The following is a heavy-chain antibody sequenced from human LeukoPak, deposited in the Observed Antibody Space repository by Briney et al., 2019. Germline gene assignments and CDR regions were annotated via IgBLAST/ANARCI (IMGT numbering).Heavy chain of an antibody. CDR2: MNPDSGIT. J-gene: IGHJ5*02. CDR3: AKNYFGSGTYSPHVS. CDR1: GYTFTTYD. D-gene: IGHD3-10*01. V-gene: IGHV1-8*03. Sequence: GASVTVSFKASGYTFTTYDINWVRQATGQGLEWMGWMNPDSGITGYAQRFQGRVTITWDTSISTAYMELSSLRSEDTAMYYCAKNYFGSGTYSPHVSWGQGTLVTVSS.